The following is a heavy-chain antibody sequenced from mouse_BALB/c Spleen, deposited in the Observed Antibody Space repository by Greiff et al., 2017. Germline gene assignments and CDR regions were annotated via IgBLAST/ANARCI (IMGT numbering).Heavy chain of an antibody. D-gene: IGHD2-4*01. Sequence: QVQLQQPGAELVKPGASVKLSCKASGYTFTSYWMHWVKQRPGQGLEWIGEIDPSDSYTNYNQKFKGKATLTVDKSSSTAYMQLSSLTSEDSAVYYCARPRLYYDYDGYAMDYWGQGTSVTVSS. CDR3: ARPRLYYDYDGYAMDY. CDR1: GYTFTSYW. CDR2: IDPSDSYT. J-gene: IGHJ4*01. V-gene: IGHV1-69*02.